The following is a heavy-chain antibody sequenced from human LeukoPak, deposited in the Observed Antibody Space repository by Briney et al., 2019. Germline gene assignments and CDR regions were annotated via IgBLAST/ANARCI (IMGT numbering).Heavy chain of an antibody. Sequence: ASVKVSCKASGYTFTSYDINWVRQATGQGLEWMGWMNPNSGNTGYAQKFQGRVTMTRNTSISTAYMELSSLRSEDTAVYYCARMYLSSWFGEPVAFDIWGQGTMVTVSS. J-gene: IGHJ3*02. CDR1: GYTFTSYD. CDR2: MNPNSGNT. CDR3: ARMYLSSWFGEPVAFDI. D-gene: IGHD3-10*01. V-gene: IGHV1-8*01.